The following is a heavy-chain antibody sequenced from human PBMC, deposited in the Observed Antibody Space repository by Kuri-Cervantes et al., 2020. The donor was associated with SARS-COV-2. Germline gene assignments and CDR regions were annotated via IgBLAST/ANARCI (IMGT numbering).Heavy chain of an antibody. D-gene: IGHD2-21*01. CDR3: ASKHLYDIIVESDSYLKVAYYYMDV. J-gene: IGHJ6*03. Sequence: GESLKISCAASGFTFSTYAMSWVRQAPGKGLEWVSTICGGGDSTYYADSVKGRFTVSRDNSKNTLFLQMDSLRAEDTAVYYCASKHLYDIIVESDSYLKVAYYYMDVWGKGTTVTVSS. CDR1: GFTFSTYA. V-gene: IGHV3-23*01. CDR2: ICGGGDST.